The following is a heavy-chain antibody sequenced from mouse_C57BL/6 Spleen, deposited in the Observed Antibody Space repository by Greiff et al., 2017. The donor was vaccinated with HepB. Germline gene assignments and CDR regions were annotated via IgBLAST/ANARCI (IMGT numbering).Heavy chain of an antibody. CDR1: GYTFTDYY. CDR2: INPNNGGT. CDR3: ASWGTTVVDSMDY. V-gene: IGHV1-26*01. J-gene: IGHJ4*01. D-gene: IGHD1-1*01. Sequence: EVQLQQSGPELVKPGASVKISCKASGYTFTDYYMNWVKQSHGKSLEWIGDINPNNGGTSYNQKFKGKATLTVDKSSSTAYMELRSLTSEDSAVYYCASWGTTVVDSMDYWGQGTSVTVSS.